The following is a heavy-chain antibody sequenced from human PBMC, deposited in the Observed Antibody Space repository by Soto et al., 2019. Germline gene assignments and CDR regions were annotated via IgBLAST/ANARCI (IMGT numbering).Heavy chain of an antibody. CDR3: ARDLWMSCSGGSCYPDY. CDR1: GFTFSSYW. V-gene: IGHV3-7*01. D-gene: IGHD2-15*01. J-gene: IGHJ4*02. CDR2: IKQDGSEK. Sequence: EVQLVESGGGLVQPGGSLRLSCAASGFTFSSYWMSWVRQAPGKGLEWVANIKQDGSEKYYVDSVKGRFTISRDNAKNSLYLQMNSVRAEDTAVYYCARDLWMSCSGGSCYPDYWGQGTLVTVSS.